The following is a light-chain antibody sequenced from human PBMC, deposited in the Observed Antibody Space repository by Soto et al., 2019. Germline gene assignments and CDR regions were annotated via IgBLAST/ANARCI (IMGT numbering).Light chain of an antibody. J-gene: IGKJ4*01. V-gene: IGKV3-20*01. CDR1: QSVSSDY. CDR3: QQYGSSPLT. CDR2: RAS. Sequence: EIVLTQSPGTLSLSPGARATLSCRASQSVSSDYLAWYQQKPGQTPKVLIYRASSRATGIPDRFGGSGSGTDFTLTISRLEPADFAVYYCQQYGSSPLTFGGGTKVEIK.